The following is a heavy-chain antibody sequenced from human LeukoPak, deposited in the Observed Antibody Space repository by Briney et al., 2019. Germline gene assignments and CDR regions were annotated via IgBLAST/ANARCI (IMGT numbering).Heavy chain of an antibody. CDR1: GGSFTSFY. V-gene: IGHV4-4*07. J-gene: IGHJ4*02. D-gene: IGHD3-10*01. Sequence: PTETLSLTCTVSGGSFTSFYWSWVPPPARKRLEWIGHFFSSGTSRATTKYNPSFDTRAHISVDKSKNQFSLKLTPLTPPATAVDYCARYSGIYGQDNWGQGTLVTVSS. CDR2: FFSSGTSRATT. CDR3: ARYSGIYGQDN.